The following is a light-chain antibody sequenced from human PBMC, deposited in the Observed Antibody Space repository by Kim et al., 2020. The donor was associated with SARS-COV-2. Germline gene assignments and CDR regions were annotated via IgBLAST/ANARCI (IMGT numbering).Light chain of an antibody. CDR2: DVS. Sequence: QSALTQPRSVSGSPGQSVTISCTGTSSDVGGYNYVSWYQQHPGKAPKLMIYDVSERPSGVPDRFSGSKSRNTTSLTIPGLQSEDDAYYYCCSYAGSYVFGTGTKVTVL. CDR1: SSDVGGYNY. J-gene: IGLJ1*01. CDR3: CSYAGSYV. V-gene: IGLV2-11*01.